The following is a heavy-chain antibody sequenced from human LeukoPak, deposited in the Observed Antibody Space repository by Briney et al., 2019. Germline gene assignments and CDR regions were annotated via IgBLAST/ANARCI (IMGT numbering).Heavy chain of an antibody. CDR2: ISGSGGTT. CDR1: GFTFSSFG. D-gene: IGHD5-24*01. CDR3: AKDGYNGVRRGYFDY. J-gene: IGHJ4*02. Sequence: GETLRLSCAASGFTFSSFGMSWVRQAPGKGLEWVAAISGSGGTTHYADSVKGRFTISRDNSKNTLYLQMNSLRAEDTAVYYCAKDGYNGVRRGYFDYWGQGTLVTVSS. V-gene: IGHV3-23*01.